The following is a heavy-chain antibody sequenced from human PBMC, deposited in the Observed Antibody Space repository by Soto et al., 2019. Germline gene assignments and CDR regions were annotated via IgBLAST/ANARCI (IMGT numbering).Heavy chain of an antibody. CDR1: GGSFSGYY. CDR3: ARANLFRSDAFDI. V-gene: IGHV4-34*01. D-gene: IGHD1-1*01. Sequence: SETLSLTCAVYGGSFSGYYWSWIRQPPGKGLEWIGEINHSGSTNYNPSLKSRVTISVDTSKNQFSLKLSSVTAADTAVYYCARANLFRSDAFDIWGQGTMVTVSS. J-gene: IGHJ3*02. CDR2: INHSGST.